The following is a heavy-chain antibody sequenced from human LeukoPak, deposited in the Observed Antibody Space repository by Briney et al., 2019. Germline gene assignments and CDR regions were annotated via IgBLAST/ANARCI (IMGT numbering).Heavy chain of an antibody. CDR3: ARGYYDSSGFSAPFDY. V-gene: IGHV4-59*01. D-gene: IGHD3-22*01. J-gene: IGHJ4*02. CDR2: IYYSGST. Sequence: SETLSLTCTVSGGSINSYYWSWIRQPPGKGLEWIGYIYYSGSTNNIPSLRSRVTMSVDTSKNQFSLKLTSVTAADTAVYYCARGYYDSSGFSAPFDYWGQGTLVSVSS. CDR1: GGSINSYY.